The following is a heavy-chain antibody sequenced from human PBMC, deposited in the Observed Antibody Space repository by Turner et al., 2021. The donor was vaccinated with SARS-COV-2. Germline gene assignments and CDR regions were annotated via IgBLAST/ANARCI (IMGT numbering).Heavy chain of an antibody. J-gene: IGHJ4*02. CDR1: GYTFTGYY. CDR2: INPTSGGT. D-gene: IGHD3-22*01. CDR3: ARVPLYYYDSSGYFDY. V-gene: IGHV1-2*02. Sequence: QVQLAQSGAEVKKPGASVKVSCKASGYTFTGYYMHWVRQAPGQGLEWMGWINPTSGGTNYAQRFQGRVTMTRDTSISTAYMELSRLRSDDTAVYYCARVPLYYYDSSGYFDYWGQGTLVTVSS.